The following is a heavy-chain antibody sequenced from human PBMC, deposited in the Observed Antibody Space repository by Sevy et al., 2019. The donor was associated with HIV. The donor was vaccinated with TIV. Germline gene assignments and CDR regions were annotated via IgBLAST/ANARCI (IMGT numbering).Heavy chain of an antibody. D-gene: IGHD6-13*01. CDR3: AKEGRPGIAAAGRYFDY. V-gene: IGHV3-23*01. CDR1: GFTFSSYA. J-gene: IGHJ4*02. CDR2: ISGSGGST. Sequence: GGSLRLSCAASGFTFSSYAMSWVRQAPGKGLEWVSAISGSGGSTYYPDSVKGRFTISRDNSKNTLYLQMNSLRAEDTAVYYCAKEGRPGIAAAGRYFDYWGQGTLVTVSS.